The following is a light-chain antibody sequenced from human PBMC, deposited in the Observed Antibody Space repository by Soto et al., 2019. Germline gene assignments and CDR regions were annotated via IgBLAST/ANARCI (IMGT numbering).Light chain of an antibody. Sequence: EIVLTQSPGTLSLSPGERATLSCRSSQSVSSSYLAWYQQKPGQAPRLLIYGASSRATGIPDRFSGSGSGTDFTLTIRRLEPEDFAVYYCQQYGSSGTFGQGTKLEIK. V-gene: IGKV3-20*01. CDR3: QQYGSSGT. CDR1: QSVSSSY. CDR2: GAS. J-gene: IGKJ2*01.